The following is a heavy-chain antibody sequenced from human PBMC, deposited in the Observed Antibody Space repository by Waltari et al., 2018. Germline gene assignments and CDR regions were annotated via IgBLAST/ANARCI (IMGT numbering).Heavy chain of an antibody. CDR2: ISGGGSMV. D-gene: IGHD1-26*01. Sequence: QVQLVETGGGLVKSGGSLTLSCAASGFSFSDYYMNWVRQSPGKGLEWIAHISGGGSMVYYADSGEGRFTISRDNAKKSLYLHMGGLSADDTAIYFCARDSGTYRLDYWGLGTRVTVSS. CDR1: GFSFSDYY. J-gene: IGHJ4*02. V-gene: IGHV3-11*01. CDR3: ARDSGTYRLDY.